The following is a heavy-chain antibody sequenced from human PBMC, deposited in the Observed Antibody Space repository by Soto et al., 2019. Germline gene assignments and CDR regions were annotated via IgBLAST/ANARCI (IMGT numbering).Heavy chain of an antibody. CDR3: SRQASDFWSGKPQYYMDV. CDR1: GFTFSGSA. V-gene: IGHV3-73*01. Sequence: GGSLRLSCAASGFTFSGSAMHWVRQASGKGLEWVGRIRSKPNNYATAYGASVKGRFTISRDDSKNTAYLQMNSLNTEDTAVYYCSRQASDFWSGKPQYYMDVWGKGTTVTGLL. D-gene: IGHD3-3*01. J-gene: IGHJ6*03. CDR2: IRSKPNNYAT.